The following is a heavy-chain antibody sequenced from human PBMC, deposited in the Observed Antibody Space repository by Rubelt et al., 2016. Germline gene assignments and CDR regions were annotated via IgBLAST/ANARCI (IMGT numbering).Heavy chain of an antibody. CDR1: GFTFSSYA. CDR3: ARGSDNGDY. V-gene: IGHV3-23*04. D-gene: IGHD1-1*01. CDR2: ISGGGVST. J-gene: IGHJ4*02. Sequence: EVQLVESGGGLVQPGGSLRLSCAASGFTFSSYAMSWVHQAPGKGLEWVSAISGGGVSTYFADSVKGRFTISRDNSKNTLYLQMNGLRAEDTAFYYCARGSDNGDYGGQGTLVTVSS.